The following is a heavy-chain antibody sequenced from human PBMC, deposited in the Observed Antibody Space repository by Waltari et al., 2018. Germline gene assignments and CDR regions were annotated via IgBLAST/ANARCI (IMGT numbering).Heavy chain of an antibody. D-gene: IGHD4-17*01. Sequence: QVQLVQSGAEVKKPGSSVRVSCRASGYTFTTYGFNWVRQAPGQGLEWVGRIMPLFGTSNYAQKFQDRVTITADKYTSTVYMELNSLRPEDTAVYYCARALDYFRRENYFDYWGQGTPVTVSS. CDR2: IMPLFGTS. CDR3: ARALDYFRRENYFDY. CDR1: GYTFTTYG. J-gene: IGHJ4*02. V-gene: IGHV1-69*13.